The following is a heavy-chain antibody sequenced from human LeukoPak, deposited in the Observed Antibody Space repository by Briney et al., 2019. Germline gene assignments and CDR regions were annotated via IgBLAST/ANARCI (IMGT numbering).Heavy chain of an antibody. V-gene: IGHV1-46*01. Sequence: ASVKVSCKASGYTFTSYYMHWVRQAPGQGLEWMGIINPSGGSTSYAQKFQGRVTMTRDTSTSTVYMELSSLRSEDTAVYYCARLNLVYSSSWYQEVSFDYWGQGTLVTVSS. J-gene: IGHJ4*02. CDR3: ARLNLVYSSSWYQEVSFDY. CDR2: INPSGGST. CDR1: GYTFTSYY. D-gene: IGHD6-13*01.